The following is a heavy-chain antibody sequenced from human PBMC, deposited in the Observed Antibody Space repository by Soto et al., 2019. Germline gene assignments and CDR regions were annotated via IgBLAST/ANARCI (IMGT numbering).Heavy chain of an antibody. J-gene: IGHJ6*02. CDR1: GGTFSSYA. CDR3: ARDRIAVAGPYYYYGMDV. V-gene: IGHV1-69*12. CDR2: IIPIFGTA. D-gene: IGHD6-19*01. Sequence: QVQLVQSGAEVKKPGSSVKVSCKASGGTFSSYAISWVRQAPGQGLEWMGGIIPIFGTANYAQKFQGRVTITADESTSTAYMELSGLRSEDTAVYYCARDRIAVAGPYYYYGMDVWGQGTTVTVSS.